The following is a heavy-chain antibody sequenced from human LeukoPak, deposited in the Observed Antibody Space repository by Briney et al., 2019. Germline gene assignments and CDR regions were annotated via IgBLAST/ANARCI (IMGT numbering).Heavy chain of an antibody. CDR1: GFTFSTHV. J-gene: IGHJ4*02. CDR2: ISYDGSNK. V-gene: IGHV3-30-3*01. D-gene: IGHD2-15*01. CDR3: ARDYSGGLDY. Sequence: GGSLRLSCAASGFTFSTHVMHWVRQAPGKGLEWVAIISYDGSNKYYGDSVKGRITISRDNSENTLFLQLNSLRAEDTAVYYCARDYSGGLDYWGQGTLVIVSS.